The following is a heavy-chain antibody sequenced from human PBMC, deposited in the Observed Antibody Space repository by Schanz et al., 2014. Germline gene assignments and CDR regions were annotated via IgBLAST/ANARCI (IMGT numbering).Heavy chain of an antibody. Sequence: QVQLQESGPGLVKPSETLSLTCSVSGDSITGVSRYWGWIRQPPGKGLEWIASDCISATDYVNESLQGRVSISIDRSKNQLSLRVPSVTAADTAVYFCARHRDEMATVSSPFDYWGQGILVTVS. V-gene: IGHV4-39*01. CDR3: ARHRDEMATVSSPFDY. D-gene: IGHD2-15*01. CDR2: DCISATD. J-gene: IGHJ4*02. CDR1: GDSITGVSRY.